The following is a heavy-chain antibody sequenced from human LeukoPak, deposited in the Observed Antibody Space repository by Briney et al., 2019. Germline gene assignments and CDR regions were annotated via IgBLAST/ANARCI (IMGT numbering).Heavy chain of an antibody. D-gene: IGHD3-3*01. CDR1: GDRVSSDSVA. J-gene: IGHJ4*02. V-gene: IGHV6-1*01. CDR2: TYYRSKWYT. Sequence: SQTLSLTCAISGDRVSSDSVAWNWIRQSPSRGLEWLGRTYYRSKWYTDYAVSVKSRITINPDTSKNQFSLQLNSVTPEDTAIYYCARDFYYFDYWGQGTLVTVSS. CDR3: ARDFYYFDY.